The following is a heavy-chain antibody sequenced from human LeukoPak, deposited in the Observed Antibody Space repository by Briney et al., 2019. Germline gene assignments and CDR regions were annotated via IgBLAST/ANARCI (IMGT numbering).Heavy chain of an antibody. J-gene: IGHJ3*02. CDR3: ASVLESKRHYDILTGQSMGINAFDI. Sequence: ASVKVSCKASGYTFTGYYMHWVRQAPGQGLEWMGWINPNSGGTNYAQKFQGRVTMTRDTSISTAYMELSRLRSDDTAVYYCASVLESKRHYDILTGQSMGINAFDIWGQGTMVTVSS. CDR2: INPNSGGT. V-gene: IGHV1-2*02. CDR1: GYTFTGYY. D-gene: IGHD3-9*01.